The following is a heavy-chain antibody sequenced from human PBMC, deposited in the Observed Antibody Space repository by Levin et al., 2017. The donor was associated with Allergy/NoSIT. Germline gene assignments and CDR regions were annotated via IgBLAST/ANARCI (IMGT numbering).Heavy chain of an antibody. CDR3: ARRYSSGWYEIDY. CDR1: GFTFSDYT. D-gene: IGHD6-19*01. CDR2: ISNHTTYI. V-gene: IGHV3-21*01. J-gene: IGHJ4*02. Sequence: GGSLRLSCAASGFTFSDYTMHWVRQAPGKGLEWVSTISNHTTYIYYADSVKGRFTFSRDNAKNSLFLQMNSLRAEDTAVYYCARRYSSGWYEIDYWGQGTLVTVSS.